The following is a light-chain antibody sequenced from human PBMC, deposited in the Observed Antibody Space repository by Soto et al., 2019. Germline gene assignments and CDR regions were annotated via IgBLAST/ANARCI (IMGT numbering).Light chain of an antibody. CDR1: QSISSE. J-gene: IGKJ2*01. CDR2: GAS. Sequence: EIVMTQSPATLSVSPGESATLSCRASQSISSELAWYQQKPGQPPRLLIYGASTRATGVAARFTGSGSGSDFTLTISGMQCEDFAVYYCQQGHNWPLTFGQGTRLEI. CDR3: QQGHNWPLT. V-gene: IGKV3-15*01.